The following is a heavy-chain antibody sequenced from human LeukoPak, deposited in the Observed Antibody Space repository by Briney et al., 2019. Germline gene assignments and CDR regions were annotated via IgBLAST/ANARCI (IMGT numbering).Heavy chain of an antibody. CDR3: ARRMTILWWPFDY. J-gene: IGHJ4*02. V-gene: IGHV4-38-2*01. CDR2: IYHSGST. Sequence: KSSETLSLTCAVSGYSISSGYYWGWIRQPPGKGLEWIGSIYHSGSTYYNPSLKSRVTISVDTSKNQFSLKLSSVTAADTAVYYCARRMTILWWPFDYWGQGTLVTVSS. CDR1: GYSISSGYY. D-gene: IGHD2-21*01.